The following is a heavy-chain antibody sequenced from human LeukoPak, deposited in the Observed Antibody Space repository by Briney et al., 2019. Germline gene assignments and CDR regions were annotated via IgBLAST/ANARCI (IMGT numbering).Heavy chain of an antibody. J-gene: IGHJ4*02. CDR2: ISGSGGST. CDR1: GFTFSSYA. D-gene: IGHD3-10*01. CDR3: AKSPGELLWFGELVY. Sequence: GGSLRLSCAASGFTFSSYAMSWVRQAPGKGLEWVSAISGSGGSTYYADSVKGRFTISRDNSKNTLYLQMNSLRAEDTAVYYCAKSPGELLWFGELVYWGQGTLVTASS. V-gene: IGHV3-23*01.